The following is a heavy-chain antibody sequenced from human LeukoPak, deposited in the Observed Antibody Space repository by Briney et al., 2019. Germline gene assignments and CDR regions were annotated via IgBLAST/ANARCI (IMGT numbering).Heavy chain of an antibody. V-gene: IGHV1-24*01. J-gene: IGHJ5*02. Sequence: ASVKVSCKASGYTFTGYYMHWVRQAPGKGLEWMGGFDPEDGETIYAQKFQGRVTMTEDTSTDTAYMELSSLRSEDTAVYYCATGGPYNWFDPWGQGTLVTVSS. CDR3: ATGGPYNWFDP. CDR1: GYTFTGYY. CDR2: FDPEDGET.